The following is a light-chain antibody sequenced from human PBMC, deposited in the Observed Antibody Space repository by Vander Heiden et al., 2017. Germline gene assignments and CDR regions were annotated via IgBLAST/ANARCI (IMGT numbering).Light chain of an antibody. Sequence: DIQMTQSPSTLSASVGDRVTITCRASQSISSWLAWYQQKPGKAPKLLIYKASSLESGVPARFSGSGSGTEFTLTISSLQPDDVATDDCKQDNSDPLTFGGGTKVEIK. J-gene: IGKJ4*01. CDR3: KQDNSDPLT. V-gene: IGKV1-5*03. CDR2: KAS. CDR1: QSISSW.